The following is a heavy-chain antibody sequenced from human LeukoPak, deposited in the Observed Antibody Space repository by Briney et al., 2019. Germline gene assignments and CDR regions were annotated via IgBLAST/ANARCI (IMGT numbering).Heavy chain of an antibody. Sequence: PGGSLRLSCAASGLSFSSYGMHWVRQAPGKGLEWVAVISFDGSTKYYADSVKGRFTISRDNSKNTLYVQMNSLRAEDTAVYYCAKDLAVAGFYYFDYWGQGTLVTVSS. D-gene: IGHD6-19*01. CDR3: AKDLAVAGFYYFDY. V-gene: IGHV3-30*06. CDR2: ISFDGSTK. J-gene: IGHJ4*02. CDR1: GLSFSSYG.